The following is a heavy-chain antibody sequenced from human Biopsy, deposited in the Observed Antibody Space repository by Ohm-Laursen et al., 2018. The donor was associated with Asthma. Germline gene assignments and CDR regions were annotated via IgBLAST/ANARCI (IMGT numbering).Heavy chain of an antibody. D-gene: IGHD1-7*01. CDR1: GYTFTGYY. CDR2: INPNSGGT. J-gene: IGHJ5*02. V-gene: IGHV1-2*06. CDR3: AREGITGTTAWFDP. Sequence: ATVKISCKASGYTFTGYYMHWVRQAPGQGLEWMGRINPNSGGTNYAQKFQGRVTMTRDTSISTAYMELSRLRSDDTAVYYCAREGITGTTAWFDPWGQGTLVTVSS.